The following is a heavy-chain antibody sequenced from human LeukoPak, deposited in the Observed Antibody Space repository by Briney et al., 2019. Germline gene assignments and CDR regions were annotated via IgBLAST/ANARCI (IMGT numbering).Heavy chain of an antibody. CDR1: GFTFTKFW. D-gene: IGHD3-16*01. CDR2: VKDDGIST. CDR3: AKDSAFGGEDS. J-gene: IGHJ4*02. V-gene: IGHV3-74*01. Sequence: GGSLRLSCAASGFTFTKFWMHWVRQAPGRGLVWVSRVKDDGISTLYADSVKGRFTISRDNAKNTLFLQMNSLRAEDTAVYYCAKDSAFGGEDSWGQGTLVTVSS.